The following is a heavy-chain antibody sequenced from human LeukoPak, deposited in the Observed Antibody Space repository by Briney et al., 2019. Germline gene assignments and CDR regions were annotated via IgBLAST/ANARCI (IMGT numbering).Heavy chain of an antibody. V-gene: IGHV3-23*01. D-gene: IGHD3-9*01. Sequence: GGSLRLSCTASGFTFSSYAMTWVRQAPGKGLEWVSSISGGGDSTYYAASVKGRFTISRDNSKNMLYLQMNSLRAEDTAVYYCAKGKSGLTGYSDYWGQGTLVTVSS. CDR3: AKGKSGLTGYSDY. CDR1: GFTFSSYA. CDR2: ISGGGDST. J-gene: IGHJ4*02.